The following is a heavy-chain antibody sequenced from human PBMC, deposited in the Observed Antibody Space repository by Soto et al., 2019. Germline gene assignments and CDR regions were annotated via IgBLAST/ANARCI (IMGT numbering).Heavy chain of an antibody. CDR1: GYSFTSYW. CDR3: AIGGYDFWSGYPPQSFDY. J-gene: IGHJ4*02. Sequence: PGESLKISCKGSGYSFTSYWIGWVRQMPGKGLEWMGIIYPGDSDTRYSPSFQGQVTIPADKSISTAYLQWSSLKASDTAMYYCAIGGYDFWSGYPPQSFDYWGQGTLVTVSS. D-gene: IGHD3-3*01. V-gene: IGHV5-51*01. CDR2: IYPGDSDT.